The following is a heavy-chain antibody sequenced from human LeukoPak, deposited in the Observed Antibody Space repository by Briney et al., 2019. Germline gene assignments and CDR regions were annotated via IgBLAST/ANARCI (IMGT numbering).Heavy chain of an antibody. Sequence: GASVKVSCKASGGTFSSYAISWVRQAPGKGLEWVSAISGSGGSTYYADSVKGRFTISRDNSKNTLYLQMNSLRAEDTAVYYCAKDYWFDPWGQGTLVTVSS. J-gene: IGHJ5*02. CDR3: AKDYWFDP. CDR2: ISGSGGST. CDR1: GGTFSSYA. V-gene: IGHV3-23*01.